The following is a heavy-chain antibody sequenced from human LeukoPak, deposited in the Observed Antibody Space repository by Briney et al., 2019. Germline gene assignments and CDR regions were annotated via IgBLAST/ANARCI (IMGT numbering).Heavy chain of an antibody. CDR3: ARVNEQWLVLAFDI. CDR1: GYTFTSYY. Sequence: ASVKISCKASGYTFTSYYIYWVRQAPGQGHEWMGWISGYNGNTNYAQKFQGRVTMTTDTSTSTAYMELRSLRSDDTAVYYCARVNEQWLVLAFDIWGQGTMVTVSS. V-gene: IGHV1-18*04. D-gene: IGHD6-19*01. CDR2: ISGYNGNT. J-gene: IGHJ3*02.